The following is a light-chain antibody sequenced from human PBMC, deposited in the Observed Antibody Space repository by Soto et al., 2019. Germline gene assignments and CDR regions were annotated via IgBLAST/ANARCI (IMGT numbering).Light chain of an antibody. CDR3: QQRSNWPST. Sequence: DIQMTQSPSTLSASVGDRVTIACRASQNIKNWLAWYQQKPGKVPKLLVYTASSLESGVPSRFSGSGSGTEFTLTISSLQPDDFATYYCQQRSNWPSTFGQGTRLEIK. CDR1: QNIKNW. J-gene: IGKJ5*01. CDR2: TAS. V-gene: IGKV1-5*03.